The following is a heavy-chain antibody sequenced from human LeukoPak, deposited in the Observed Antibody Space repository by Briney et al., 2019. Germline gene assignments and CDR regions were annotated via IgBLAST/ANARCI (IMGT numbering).Heavy chain of an antibody. Sequence: PSETLSLTCTVSGGSISGYYWSWIRQPAGKGLEWIGRIYTSGSTSYNPSLKGRVTMSVDTSKNQFSLRLSSVTAADTAIYYCTRGWNPDFDYWGQGSLVTVSS. CDR3: TRGWNPDFDY. CDR2: IYTSGST. J-gene: IGHJ4*02. D-gene: IGHD1-1*01. V-gene: IGHV4-4*07. CDR1: GGSISGYY.